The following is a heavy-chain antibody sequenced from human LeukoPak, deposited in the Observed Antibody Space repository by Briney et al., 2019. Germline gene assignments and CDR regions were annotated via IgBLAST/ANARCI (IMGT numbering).Heavy chain of an antibody. D-gene: IGHD3-10*01. J-gene: IGHJ3*02. CDR3: ARESDDSGGAFDI. CDR2: ISSRGTTI. V-gene: IGHV3-48*03. CDR1: GFTFNSYE. Sequence: SGGSLRLSCAASGFTFNSYEMHWVRQAPGKGLEWVSYISSRGTTIYYADSVKGRFTISRDNAKNSLYLQMNSLRAEDMAIYYCARESDDSGGAFDIWGQGTMVTVSS.